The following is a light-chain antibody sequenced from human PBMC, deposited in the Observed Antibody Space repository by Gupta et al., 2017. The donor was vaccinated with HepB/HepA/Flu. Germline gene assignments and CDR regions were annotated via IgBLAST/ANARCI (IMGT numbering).Light chain of an antibody. CDR3: QQYNNWLPWT. Sequence: EIVMTQSPATLSVSPGERATLSCRASQSVSSNLAWYQQNPGQAPRLIIYGASTRATGIPARFSGSGSGTEFTLTISSLQSEDFSVYYCQQYNNWLPWTFGQGTKVEIK. V-gene: IGKV3-15*01. CDR2: GAS. J-gene: IGKJ1*01. CDR1: QSVSSN.